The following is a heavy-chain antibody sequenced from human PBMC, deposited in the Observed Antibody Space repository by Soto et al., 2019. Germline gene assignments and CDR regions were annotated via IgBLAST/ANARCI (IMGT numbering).Heavy chain of an antibody. CDR3: ARDPSYGGDRGHFES. J-gene: IGHJ4*02. CDR1: VGTVSSYA. Sequence: QVQLVQSGAEVKKPGSSVKVSCKASVGTVSSYAISWVRQAPGQGLEWMGGIIPIFGTANYAQKFQGRVTITADESTSTAYMELSSLSSEATAVYYCARDPSYGGDRGHFESWGQGTLVTVSS. V-gene: IGHV1-69*12. CDR2: IIPIFGTA. D-gene: IGHD2-21*02.